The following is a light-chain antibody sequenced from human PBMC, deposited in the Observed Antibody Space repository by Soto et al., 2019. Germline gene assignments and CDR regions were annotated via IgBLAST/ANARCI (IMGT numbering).Light chain of an antibody. CDR3: QHTYSTPYT. J-gene: IGKJ5*01. Sequence: DIQMTQSPSSLSASVGERVTIACRASQSISSYLNWYQQKPGKAPRLLIYAASSLQSGVPSRFSGSGSGTDFSLTIRSLQPEDFATYYCQHTYSTPYTFGQGTRLEIK. V-gene: IGKV1-39*01. CDR2: AAS. CDR1: QSISSY.